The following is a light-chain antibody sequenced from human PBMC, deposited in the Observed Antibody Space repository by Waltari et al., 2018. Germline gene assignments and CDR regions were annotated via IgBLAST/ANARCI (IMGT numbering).Light chain of an antibody. CDR2: DDS. CDR3: QVWDRNSAVV. J-gene: IGLJ2*01. CDR1: DILSKS. V-gene: IGLV3-21*03. Sequence: SYVLTQPPSVSVAPGRTASITCGGNDILSKSVHGYQQRPGQAPVLVVYDDSGRPSGIPGGFSGSNAANTATLTIRRVEAGDEADYYCQVWDRNSAVVFGGGTKLTVL.